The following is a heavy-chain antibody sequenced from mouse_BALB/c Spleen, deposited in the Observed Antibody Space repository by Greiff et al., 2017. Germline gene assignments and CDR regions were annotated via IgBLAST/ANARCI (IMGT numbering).Heavy chain of an antibody. CDR1: GYSITSGYY. D-gene: IGHD2-5*01. Sequence: EVKLMESGPGLVKPSQSLSLTCSVTGYSITSGYYWNWIRQFPGNTLEWMGYISYDGSNNYNPSLKNRISITRDTSKNQFFLKLNSVTTEDTATYYCATPSYYSNSPWFAYWGQGTLVTVSA. CDR3: ATPSYYSNSPWFAY. J-gene: IGHJ3*01. V-gene: IGHV3-6*02. CDR2: ISYDGSN.